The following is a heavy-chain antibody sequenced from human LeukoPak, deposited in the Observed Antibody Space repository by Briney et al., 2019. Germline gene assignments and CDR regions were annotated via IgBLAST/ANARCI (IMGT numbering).Heavy chain of an antibody. V-gene: IGHV4-59*12. CDR2: IYYSGRP. J-gene: IGHJ4*02. D-gene: IGHD3-10*01. CDR3: ARDRGYGSGSDKCLDY. CDR1: GGSLSSYY. Sequence: SETLSLTRTVSGGSLSSYYWNWIRQPPGKGLEWIGYIYYSGRPNYNPSPQSRATMSVDTSKTQFSLKLSSVTAADTAVYYCARDRGYGSGSDKCLDYWGQGTLVTVSS.